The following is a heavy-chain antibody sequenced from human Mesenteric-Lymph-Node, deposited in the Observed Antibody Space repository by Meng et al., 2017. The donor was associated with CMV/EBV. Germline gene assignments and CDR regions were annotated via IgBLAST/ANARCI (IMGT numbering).Heavy chain of an antibody. J-gene: IGHJ4*02. V-gene: IGHV3-48*04. CDR3: ARFIVVVPAAILGPFDY. CDR2: ISSSGSTI. CDR1: GFTFSSYW. Sequence: GESLKISCAASGFTFSSYWMSWVRQAPGKGLEWVSHISSSGSTIYYADSVEGRFTISRDNAKNSLYLQMNSLRAEDTAVYYCARFIVVVPAAILGPFDYWGQGTLVTVSS. D-gene: IGHD2-2*02.